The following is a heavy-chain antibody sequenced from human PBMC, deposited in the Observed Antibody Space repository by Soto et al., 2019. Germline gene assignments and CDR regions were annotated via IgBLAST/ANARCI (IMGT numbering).Heavy chain of an antibody. J-gene: IGHJ4*02. V-gene: IGHV3-23*01. CDR2: ISGSGGST. CDR3: AKDSSSWPHHFDY. D-gene: IGHD6-13*01. Sequence: GGSLRLSCAASGFTLRSYAMSWVRQAPGKGLEWVSAISGSGGSTYYADSVKGRFTISRDNSKNTLYLQMNSLRAEDTAVYYCAKDSSSWPHHFDYWGQGTQVTVSS. CDR1: GFTLRSYA.